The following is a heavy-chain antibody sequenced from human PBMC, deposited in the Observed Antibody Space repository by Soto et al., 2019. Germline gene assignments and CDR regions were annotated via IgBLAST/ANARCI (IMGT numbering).Heavy chain of an antibody. Sequence: PGGSLRLSCAASGFTFSSYGMHWVRQAPGKGLEWVAVISYDGSNKYYADSVKGRFTISRDNSKNTLYLQMNSLRAEDTAVYYCAKDGSRNYDSSGYYGLRGWFDPWGQGTLVTVSS. CDR3: AKDGSRNYDSSGYYGLRGWFDP. D-gene: IGHD3-22*01. CDR2: ISYDGSNK. V-gene: IGHV3-30*18. J-gene: IGHJ5*02. CDR1: GFTFSSYG.